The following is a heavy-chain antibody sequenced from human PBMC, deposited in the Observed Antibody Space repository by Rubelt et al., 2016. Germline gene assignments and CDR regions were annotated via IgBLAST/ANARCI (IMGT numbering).Heavy chain of an antibody. J-gene: IGHJ4*02. CDR1: GEPFRGYS. CDR2: IHPSGST. V-gene: IGHV4-34*01. D-gene: IGHD3-10*01. CDR3: ARALDSTKTGAD. Sequence: QVQLHQWGGGLLKPSETLSLTCAVDGEPFRGYSWTWIRQPPGGGLEWIGEIHPSGSTNYNPSLKSRVTISADTSKNKFSLSLNSVTAAETAVYYCARALDSTKTGADWGQGTLVTGSS.